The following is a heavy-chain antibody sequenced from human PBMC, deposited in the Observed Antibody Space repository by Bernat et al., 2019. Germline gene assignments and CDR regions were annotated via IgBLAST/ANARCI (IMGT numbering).Heavy chain of an antibody. CDR3: AKDKYSSSSEEGFFDY. CDR1: GFTFGDYA. J-gene: IGHJ4*02. V-gene: IGHV3-9*01. CDR2: ISWNSDKI. Sequence: EVQLVESGGGLVQPERSLRLSCAASGFTFGDYAMHWVRQAPGKGLEWVSGISWNSDKIDYADSVKGRFTISRDNAKKSLYLQMNSLRVEDTALYYCAKDKYSSSSEEGFFDYWGQGTLVTVSS. D-gene: IGHD6-6*01.